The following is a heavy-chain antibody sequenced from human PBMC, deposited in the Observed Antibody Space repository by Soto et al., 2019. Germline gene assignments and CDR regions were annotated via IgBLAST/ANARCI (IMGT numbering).Heavy chain of an antibody. Sequence: PGGSLRLSCAASGFTFSNYAMSWVRQAPGEGLEWVPVISGSGGTTNYADSVKGRFTISRDNSKNTLYLQMNSLRAEDTAMYYCVKDPHTPPYGSGVPGGIGFDCWGQGTLVTVSS. CDR2: ISGSGGTT. CDR1: GFTFSNYA. V-gene: IGHV3-23*01. D-gene: IGHD3-10*01. J-gene: IGHJ4*02. CDR3: VKDPHTPPYGSGVPGGIGFDC.